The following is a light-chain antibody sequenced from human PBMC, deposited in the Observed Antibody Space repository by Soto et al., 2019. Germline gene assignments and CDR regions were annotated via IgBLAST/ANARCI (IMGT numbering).Light chain of an antibody. J-gene: IGKJ1*01. CDR1: QSVSRSY. Sequence: EIWLTQYPGTLSLSSGDRATLSCRASQSVSRSYLGWYQQKPGQAPRLLMYGASIRAAGVPDRFSGSGSGTEFTLTLSRLEHEDFTVYYCHHYETFGQGTKVDIK. CDR3: HHYET. CDR2: GAS. V-gene: IGKV3-20*01.